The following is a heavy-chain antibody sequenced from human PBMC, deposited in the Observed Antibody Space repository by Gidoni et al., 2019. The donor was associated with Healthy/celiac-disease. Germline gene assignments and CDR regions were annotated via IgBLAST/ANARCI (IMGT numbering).Heavy chain of an antibody. CDR3: ARDVEMATPGAFDI. CDR1: GGSISSYY. J-gene: IGHJ3*02. V-gene: IGHV4-59*01. CDR2: IYYSGST. Sequence: QVQLQESGPGLVKPSETLSLTCTVSGGSISSYYWSWIRPPPGKGLEWIGYIYYSGSTNYNPSLKSRVTISVDTSKNQFSLKLSSVTAADTAVYYCARDVEMATPGAFDIWGQGTMVTVSS. D-gene: IGHD5-12*01.